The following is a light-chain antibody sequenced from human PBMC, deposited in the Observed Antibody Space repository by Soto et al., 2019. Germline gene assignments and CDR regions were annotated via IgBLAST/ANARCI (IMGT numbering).Light chain of an antibody. Sequence: DIVMTQSPDSLAVSLGERATINCKSSQSVLYSSNNKNNLAWYQQKPGQPPKLLIYWASTRESGVPDRFSGSGSGTDFTLTISSLQAEDVAVYHCQQYYSTQYTFGQGTKLEIK. J-gene: IGKJ2*01. V-gene: IGKV4-1*01. CDR2: WAS. CDR3: QQYYSTQYT. CDR1: QSVLYSSNNKNN.